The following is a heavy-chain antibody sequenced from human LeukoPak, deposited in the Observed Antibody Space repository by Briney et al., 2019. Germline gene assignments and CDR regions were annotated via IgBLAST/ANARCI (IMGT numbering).Heavy chain of an antibody. CDR1: GGSISSYY. CDR2: IYYSGST. J-gene: IGHJ4*02. D-gene: IGHD3-22*01. CDR3: ARGEDSSGYPSLSY. Sequence: PSETLSLTCTVSGGSISSYYWSWIRQPPGKGLEWIGYIYYSGSTNYNPSLKSRVTISVDTSKNQFSLKLSSVTAADTAVYYCARGEDSSGYPSLSYWGQGTLVTVSS. V-gene: IGHV4-59*08.